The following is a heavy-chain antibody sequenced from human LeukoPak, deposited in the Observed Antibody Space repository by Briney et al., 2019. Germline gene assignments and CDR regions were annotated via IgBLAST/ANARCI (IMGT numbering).Heavy chain of an antibody. CDR3: ARVGYYDYVWGNYRLLFIDY. V-gene: IGHV1-18*01. CDR2: ISAYNGNT. D-gene: IGHD3-16*02. Sequence: GASVKVSCKASGYTFTSYGISWVRQAPGQGLEWMGWISAYNGNTNYAQKLQGRVTMTTDTSTSTAYMELRSLRSDDTAVYYCARVGYYDYVWGNYRLLFIDYWGQGTLVTVSS. J-gene: IGHJ4*02. CDR1: GYTFTSYG.